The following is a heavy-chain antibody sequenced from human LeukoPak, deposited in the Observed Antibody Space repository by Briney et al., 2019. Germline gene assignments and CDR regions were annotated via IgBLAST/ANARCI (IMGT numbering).Heavy chain of an antibody. V-gene: IGHV3-9*01. CDR1: GFTFSSYW. CDR2: ISWNSGSI. J-gene: IGHJ6*02. CDR3: AKDIASGYYYGMDV. Sequence: PGGSLRLSCAASGFTFSSYWMHWVRQAPGKGLEWVSGISWNSGSIGYADSVKGRFTISRDNAKNSLYLQMNSLRAEDTALYYCAKDIASGYYYGMDVWGQGTTVTVSS.